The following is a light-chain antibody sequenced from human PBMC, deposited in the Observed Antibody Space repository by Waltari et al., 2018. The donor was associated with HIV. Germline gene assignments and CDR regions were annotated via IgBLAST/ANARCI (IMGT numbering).Light chain of an antibody. V-gene: IGLV2-8*01. CDR2: EVN. Sequence: QSALTQSPSASGSPGQSVTISCTGISSDVGDYNYVSWYQQHPGKAPQLMIYEVNKRPAGVPDRFSGSKSGNPASLPVSGLQAEDEADYYCSSYVGSNRVFGGGTKLTVL. J-gene: IGLJ3*02. CDR1: SSDVGDYNY. CDR3: SSYVGSNRV.